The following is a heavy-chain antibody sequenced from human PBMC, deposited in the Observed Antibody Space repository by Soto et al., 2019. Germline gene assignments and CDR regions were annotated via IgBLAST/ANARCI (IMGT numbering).Heavy chain of an antibody. CDR3: ARANGLTYYYDSSGFDY. V-gene: IGHV4-61*01. CDR1: GGSVSSGSYY. Sequence: SETLSLTCTVSGGSVSSGSYYWSWIRQPPGKGLEWIGYIYYSGSTNYNPSLKSRVTISVDTSKNQFSLKLSSVTAADTAVYYCARANGLTYYYDSSGFDYWGQGTLVTAPQ. D-gene: IGHD3-22*01. CDR2: IYYSGST. J-gene: IGHJ4*02.